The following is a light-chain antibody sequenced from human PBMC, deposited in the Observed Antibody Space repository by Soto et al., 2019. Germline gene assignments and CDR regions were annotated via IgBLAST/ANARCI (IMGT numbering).Light chain of an antibody. CDR2: DVS. CDR1: SSDVGNYNF. CDR3: SSYTSGIVL. Sequence: QSALTQPASVSGSPGQSITVSCTGTSSDVGNYNFVSWYQQHPGKAPKVIIYDVSNRPSGVSDRFSASKSGSTASLTISGLQSVDETVYFCSSYTSGIVLFGGGTMVTVL. V-gene: IGLV2-14*01. J-gene: IGLJ3*02.